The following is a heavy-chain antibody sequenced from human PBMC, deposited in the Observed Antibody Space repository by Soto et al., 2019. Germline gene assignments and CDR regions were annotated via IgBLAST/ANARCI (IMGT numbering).Heavy chain of an antibody. V-gene: IGHV3-23*01. D-gene: IGHD6-13*01. J-gene: IGHJ4*02. CDR2: ISGGSANT. CDR3: AKASSISWGVFDY. CDR1: GFSFGNYA. Sequence: EVQLLESGGGSVQPGGSLRLSCAASGFSFGNYAMTWVRQTPGRGLEWVSAISGGSANTFFADSVKGRFTISRDNSKSTLYLQMNSLRVEDTAIYYCAKASSISWGVFDYWGQGALITVSS.